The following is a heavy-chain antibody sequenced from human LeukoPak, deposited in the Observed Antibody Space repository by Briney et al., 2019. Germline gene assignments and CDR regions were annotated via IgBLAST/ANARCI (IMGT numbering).Heavy chain of an antibody. CDR2: IKQDGSEK. Sequence: RGSLRLSCAASGFTFSSYWMTWVRQAPGKGLEWVASIKQDGSEKYYVDSVKGRFTISRDNAKSSLYLQMNSLRAEDTAVYYCARTQWLRFNFDYWGQGTLVTVSS. D-gene: IGHD5-12*01. CDR3: ARTQWLRFNFDY. CDR1: GFTFSSYW. V-gene: IGHV3-7*03. J-gene: IGHJ4*02.